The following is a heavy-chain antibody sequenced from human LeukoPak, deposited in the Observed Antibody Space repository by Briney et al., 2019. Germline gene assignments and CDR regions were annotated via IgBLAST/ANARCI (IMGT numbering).Heavy chain of an antibody. CDR1: GFTFSSYA. CDR3: ARDSWELDAFDI. J-gene: IGHJ3*02. V-gene: IGHV3-53*04. Sequence: GGSLRLSCAASGFTFSSYAMNWVRQAPGERLEWVSVIYSGGSTFYAASVKGPFTLSRHNSKNTLYLQMNSLRAEDTAVYYCARDSWELDAFDIWGQGTMVTVSS. CDR2: IYSGGST. D-gene: IGHD1-26*01.